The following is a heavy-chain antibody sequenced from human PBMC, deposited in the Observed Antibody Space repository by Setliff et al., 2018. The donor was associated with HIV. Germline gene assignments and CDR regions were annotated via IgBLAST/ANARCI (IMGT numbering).Heavy chain of an antibody. CDR2: INHSGNT. D-gene: IGHD6-25*01. V-gene: IGHV4-34*01. CDR1: GGSLSGHH. CDR3: ARDQRLLGVQPPYWYFDL. Sequence: SETLSLTCAVFGGSLSGHHWNWIRQPPGKGLEWIGEINHSGNTEYNSSLKSRVSISVDTSKNHLSLKLTSLTAADTAVYYCARDQRLLGVQPPYWYFDLWVPETLLVTVSS. J-gene: IGHJ2*01.